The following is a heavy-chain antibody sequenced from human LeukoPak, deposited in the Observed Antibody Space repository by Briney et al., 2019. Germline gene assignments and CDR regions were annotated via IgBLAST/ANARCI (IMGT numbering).Heavy chain of an antibody. Sequence: SETLSLTCTVSGGSISSSSYYWGWIRQPPGKGLEWIGSIYYSGSTNYNPSLKSRVTMSVDTSKNQFSLKLSSVTAADTAVYYCARGSRGYQQDYGMDVWGQGTTVTVSS. CDR3: ARGSRGYQQDYGMDV. D-gene: IGHD2-2*01. V-gene: IGHV4-39*07. CDR2: IYYSGST. CDR1: GGSISSSSYY. J-gene: IGHJ6*02.